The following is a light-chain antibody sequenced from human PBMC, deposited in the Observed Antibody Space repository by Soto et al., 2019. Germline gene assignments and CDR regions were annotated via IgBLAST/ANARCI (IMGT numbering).Light chain of an antibody. Sequence: DLQMTQSPSSMSASVGDRVTITCRASQSIRNFLNWYQHKPGKAPELLIHSASTLETGVPSRFSGSGSGTDFTLTISGLQPDDFATYYCQQSYSTPPITFGQGTRLEIK. V-gene: IGKV1-39*01. CDR2: SAS. CDR1: QSIRNF. J-gene: IGKJ5*01. CDR3: QQSYSTPPIT.